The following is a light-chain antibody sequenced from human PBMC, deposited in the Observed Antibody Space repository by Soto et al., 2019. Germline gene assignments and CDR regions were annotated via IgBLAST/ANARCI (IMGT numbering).Light chain of an antibody. CDR2: DSS. V-gene: IGKV3-15*01. CDR1: QNVKSN. CDR3: QQYNASPT. J-gene: IGKJ1*01. Sequence: EIVMTQSPATLSLSPGEGATLSCRASQNVKSNLAWYQHKPGQAPRLLIYDSSTRAAGIPARFSGDGSGTHFPLTISSLQPEDFALYYCQQYNASPTFGQGTKVDIK.